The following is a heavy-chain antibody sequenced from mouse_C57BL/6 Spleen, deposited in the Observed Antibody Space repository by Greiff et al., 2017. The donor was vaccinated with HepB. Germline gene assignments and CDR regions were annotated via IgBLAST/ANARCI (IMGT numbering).Heavy chain of an antibody. J-gene: IGHJ3*01. V-gene: IGHV5-4*01. CDR3: AREGCYDYSNYSFAY. CDR2: ISDGGSYT. Sequence: VQLKESGGGLVKPGGSLKLSCAASGFTFSSYAMSWVRQTPEKRLEWVATISDGGSYTYYPDNVKGRFTISRDNAKNNLYLQMRHLKSEDTAMYYCAREGCYDYSNYSFAYWGQGTLVTVSA. CDR1: GFTFSSYA. D-gene: IGHD2-5*01.